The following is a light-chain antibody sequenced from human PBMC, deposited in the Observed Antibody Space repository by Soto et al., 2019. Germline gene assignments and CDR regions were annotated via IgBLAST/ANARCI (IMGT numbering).Light chain of an antibody. J-gene: IGKJ2*01. CDR3: QQYNNWPYT. CDR1: QSVSGN. Sequence: EIVMTQSPATLYVSPGERATLSCRASQSVSGNLAWYQQKPGQAPRLLIYGASTRAPGIPARFSGSRSGTEFTLTISSLQSEDFAVYYCQQYNNWPYTFGQGTKQEIK. V-gene: IGKV3-15*01. CDR2: GAS.